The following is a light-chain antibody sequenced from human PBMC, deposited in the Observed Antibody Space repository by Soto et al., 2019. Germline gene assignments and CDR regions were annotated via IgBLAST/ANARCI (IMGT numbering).Light chain of an antibody. CDR3: LQHNSNPPLT. Sequence: DIQMTQSPSSLSASGGDRVSITCRASQGIRNDLAWYQQKPGKAPKRLIYAASSLQSGVPSRFSGSGYGTEFTLTISSLQPEDFATYYCLQHNSNPPLTFGGGTKVEIK. CDR2: AAS. J-gene: IGKJ4*01. CDR1: QGIRND. V-gene: IGKV1-17*01.